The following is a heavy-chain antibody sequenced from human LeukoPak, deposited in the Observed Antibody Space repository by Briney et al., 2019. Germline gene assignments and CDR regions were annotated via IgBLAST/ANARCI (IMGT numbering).Heavy chain of an antibody. D-gene: IGHD3-22*01. V-gene: IGHV3-21*01. CDR1: GFTFSSYS. J-gene: IGHJ4*02. CDR3: AREWLHNFDY. CDR2: ISSSSSYI. Sequence: GGSLRLSSAASGFTFSSYSMNWVRQAPGKGLEWVSSISSSSSYIYYADSVKGRFTISRDNAKNSLYLQMNSLRAEDTAVYYCAREWLHNFDYWGQGTLVTVSS.